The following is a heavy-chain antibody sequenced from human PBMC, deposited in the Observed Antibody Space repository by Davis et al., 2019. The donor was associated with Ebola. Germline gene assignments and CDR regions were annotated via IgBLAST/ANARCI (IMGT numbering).Heavy chain of an antibody. CDR1: GFTFSSYW. Sequence: GESLKISCAASGFTFSSYWMSWVRQAPGKGLEWVAVVSYDGSDYYYADSVKGRFTISRDNSKNTLFLQMNGLTPEDTAAYYCARDRNWGCEYWGQGTLVTVSS. J-gene: IGHJ4*02. D-gene: IGHD7-27*01. CDR3: ARDRNWGCEY. V-gene: IGHV3-30*03. CDR2: VSYDGSDY.